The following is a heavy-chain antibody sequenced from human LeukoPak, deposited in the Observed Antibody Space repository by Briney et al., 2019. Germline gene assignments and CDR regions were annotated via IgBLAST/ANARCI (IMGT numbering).Heavy chain of an antibody. J-gene: IGHJ3*02. CDR2: ISGSGSST. CDR3: AKDLREYSSSPRNAFDI. CDR1: GFTFSSYA. D-gene: IGHD6-6*01. V-gene: IGHV3-23*01. Sequence: GGSLRLSCAASGFTFSSYAMSWVRQAPGKGLEWVSTISGSGSSTYSADSVKGRFTISRDNSKNTLYLQMNSLRAEDTAVYYCAKDLREYSSSPRNAFDIWGQGTMVTVSS.